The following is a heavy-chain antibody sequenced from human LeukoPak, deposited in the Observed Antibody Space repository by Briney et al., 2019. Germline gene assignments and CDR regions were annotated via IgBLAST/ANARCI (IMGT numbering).Heavy chain of an antibody. J-gene: IGHJ4*02. D-gene: IGHD3-16*01. CDR3: ARDLGDGFDC. CDR1: GFTFRSYW. CDR2: IKQDGSET. V-gene: IGHV3-7*01. Sequence: GGSLRLSCAASGFTFRSYWMTWVRQYPGKGLEWVANIKQDGSETYYADSVKGRFTISRDNAKRSLYLQMNSLRAEDTAVYYCARDLGDGFDCWGQGTLVTVSS.